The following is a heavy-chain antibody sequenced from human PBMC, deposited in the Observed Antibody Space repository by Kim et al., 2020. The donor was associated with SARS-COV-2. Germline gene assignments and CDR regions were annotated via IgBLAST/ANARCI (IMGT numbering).Heavy chain of an antibody. CDR3: AREGRWSTALDY. CDR2: VSASGST. V-gene: IGHV4-61*02. Sequence: SETLSLTCSVYGASMTSNNFYWSWIRQPAGKGLEWIGSVSASGSTNYKSSFRSRVTISLDTSKTQFSLKLNSATAAATAVYYCAREGRWSTALDYWGPGTLVTVSS. CDR1: GASMTSNNFY. D-gene: IGHD2-21*02. J-gene: IGHJ4*02.